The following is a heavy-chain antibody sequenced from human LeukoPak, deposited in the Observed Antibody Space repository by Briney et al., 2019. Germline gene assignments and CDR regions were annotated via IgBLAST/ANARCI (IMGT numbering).Heavy chain of an antibody. CDR2: INPRGST. D-gene: IGHD5-24*01. Sequence: SETLSLTCGVYGGSFSGHYWSWIRQPPGKGLEWIGEINPRGSTNYNPSLKSRVTLSADTSKNQFSLTLNSVTAADTAVYYCARRRLGYYFDYWGQGTLVTVSS. CDR3: ARRRLGYYFDY. V-gene: IGHV4-34*01. CDR1: GGSFSGHY. J-gene: IGHJ4*02.